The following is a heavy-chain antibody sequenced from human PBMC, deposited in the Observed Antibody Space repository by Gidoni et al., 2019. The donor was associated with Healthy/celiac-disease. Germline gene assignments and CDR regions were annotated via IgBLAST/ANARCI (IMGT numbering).Heavy chain of an antibody. CDR2: IYYSGST. V-gene: IGHV4-39*01. D-gene: IGHD3-3*01. J-gene: IGHJ2*01. CDR3: ARRYYDFWSGYYTEWYFDL. Sequence: RSIYYSGSTYYNPSLKRRVNISVETSKNQFSLKLSSVTAADTAVYYCARRYYDFWSGYYTEWYFDLWGRGTLVTVSS.